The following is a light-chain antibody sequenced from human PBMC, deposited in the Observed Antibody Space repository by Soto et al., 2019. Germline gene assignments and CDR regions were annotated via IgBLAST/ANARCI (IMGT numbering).Light chain of an antibody. Sequence: EIEMTQSPATLSVSPGERATLSCRASQSVSSNLAWYQQKPGQAPRLLIYGASSRATGIPDRFSGSGSGTDFTLTISRLEPEDFAVYYCQQYGSSPLTFGGGTKVDIK. CDR1: QSVSSN. V-gene: IGKV3-20*01. J-gene: IGKJ4*01. CDR3: QQYGSSPLT. CDR2: GAS.